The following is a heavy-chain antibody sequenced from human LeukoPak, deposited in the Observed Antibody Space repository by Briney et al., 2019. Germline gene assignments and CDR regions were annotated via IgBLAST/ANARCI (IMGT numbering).Heavy chain of an antibody. D-gene: IGHD3-22*01. Sequence: SETLSLTGAVYGGSFSGYYWSWIRQPPGKGLEWLGEINHSGSTNYNTSLKSRVTISVHTSKNQFSLKLSSVTAADTAVYYCARGFTMIDVWGQGTTVTVSS. J-gene: IGHJ6*02. CDR3: ARGFTMIDV. V-gene: IGHV4-34*01. CDR2: INHSGST. CDR1: GGSFSGYY.